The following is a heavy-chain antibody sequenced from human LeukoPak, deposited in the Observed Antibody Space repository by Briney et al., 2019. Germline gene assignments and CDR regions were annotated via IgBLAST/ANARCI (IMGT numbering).Heavy chain of an antibody. CDR1: GFTFSSYS. CDR3: AKRESIAARTGYDY. Sequence: GGSLRLSCAASGFTFSSYSMTWVRQAPGKGLEWVSSISSSSSYIYYADSVKGRFTISRDSSKNTLYLQMNSLRAEDTAVYYCAKRESIAARTGYDYWGQGTLVTVSS. V-gene: IGHV3-21*04. D-gene: IGHD6-6*01. J-gene: IGHJ4*02. CDR2: ISSSSSYI.